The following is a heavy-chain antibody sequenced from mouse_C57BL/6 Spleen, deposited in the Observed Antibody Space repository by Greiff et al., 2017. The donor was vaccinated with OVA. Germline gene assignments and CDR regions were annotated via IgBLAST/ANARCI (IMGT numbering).Heavy chain of an antibody. V-gene: IGHV1-7*01. CDR1: GYTFTSYW. CDR3: ALITTVSYGYFDV. J-gene: IGHJ1*03. D-gene: IGHD1-1*01. Sequence: QVQLKESGAELAKPGASVKLSCKASGYTFTSYWMHWVKQRPGQGLEWIGYINPSSGYTKYNQKFKDKATLTADKSSSTAYMQLSSLTYEDSAVYYCALITTVSYGYFDVWGTGTTVTVSS. CDR2: INPSSGYT.